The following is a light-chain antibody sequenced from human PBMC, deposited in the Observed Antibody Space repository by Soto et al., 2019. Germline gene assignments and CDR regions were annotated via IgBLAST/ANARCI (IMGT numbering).Light chain of an antibody. V-gene: IGLV2-14*01. CDR1: SSDVGAYNY. Sequence: QSALTQPASVSGSPGQSITISCTGTSSDVGAYNYVSWYQQYPAKAPKLMIYEVKNRPSGVSNRFSGSRSGSTASLTISGLQAEDEDDYYCSSYTTNSTGGYVFGTGTKLTAL. CDR3: SSYTTNSTGGYV. CDR2: EVK. J-gene: IGLJ1*01.